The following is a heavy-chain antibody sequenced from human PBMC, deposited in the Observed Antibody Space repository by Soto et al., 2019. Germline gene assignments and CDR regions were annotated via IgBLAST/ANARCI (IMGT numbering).Heavy chain of an antibody. CDR2: IWYDGSNK. CDR3: ARDRGYSYALKV. V-gene: IGHV3-33*01. D-gene: IGHD5-18*01. CDR1: GFPFSSYG. Sequence: PGGSLRLSCAASGFPFSSYGMHWVRQAPGKGLEWVAVIWYDGSNKYYADSVKGRFTISRDNSKNTLYLQMNSLRAEDTAVYYCARDRGYSYALKVWGQGTLVTVSS. J-gene: IGHJ4*02.